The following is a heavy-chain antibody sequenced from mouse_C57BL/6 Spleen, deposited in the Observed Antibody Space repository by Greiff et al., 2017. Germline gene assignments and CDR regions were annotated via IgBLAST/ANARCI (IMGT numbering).Heavy chain of an antibody. V-gene: IGHV5-17*01. Sequence: DVKLVESGGGLVKPGGSLKLSCAASGFTFSDYGMHWVRQAPEKGLEWVAYISSGSSTLYYADTVKGRFTISRNNAKNTLFLQMTSLRSEYTAMYYCARRWGFAYWGQGTLVTVSA. CDR2: ISSGSSTL. J-gene: IGHJ3*01. D-gene: IGHD1-1*02. CDR1: GFTFSDYG. CDR3: ARRWGFAY.